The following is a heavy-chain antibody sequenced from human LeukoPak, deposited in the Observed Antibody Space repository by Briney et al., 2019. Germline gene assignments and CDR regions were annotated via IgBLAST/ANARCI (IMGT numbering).Heavy chain of an antibody. CDR3: ARDYYDSSGYFNNWFDP. Sequence: PSETLSLTCTVSGDSVSSGGYSWSWIRQPPGKGLEWLGYIYHSGGTSYNPSLKTRVTISVDRSKNQSSLKLSSVTAADTAVYYCARDYYDSSGYFNNWFDPWGQGILVTVSS. D-gene: IGHD3-22*01. CDR2: IYHSGGT. CDR1: GDSVSSGGYS. J-gene: IGHJ5*02. V-gene: IGHV4-30-2*01.